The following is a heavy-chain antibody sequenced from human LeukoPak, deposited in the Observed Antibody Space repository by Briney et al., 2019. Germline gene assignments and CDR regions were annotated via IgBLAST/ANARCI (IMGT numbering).Heavy chain of an antibody. J-gene: IGHJ4*02. CDR2: INHSGST. CDR1: GGSFSGYY. Sequence: SETLSLTCAVYGGSFSGYYWSWIRQTPGKGLEWIGEINHSGSTNYNPSLKSRVTISVDTSKNQFSLKLSSVTAADTAVYYCARGYCSSTSCYYIDYWGQGTLVTVSS. V-gene: IGHV4-34*01. D-gene: IGHD2-2*01. CDR3: ARGYCSSTSCYYIDY.